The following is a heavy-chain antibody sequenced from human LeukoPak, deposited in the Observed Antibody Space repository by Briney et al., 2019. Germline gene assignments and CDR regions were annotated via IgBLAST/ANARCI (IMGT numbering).Heavy chain of an antibody. CDR1: GGSISSSNW. Sequence: SETLSLTCAVSGGSISSSNWWSWVRQPPGKGLEWIGEIYHSGSTNYNPSLKSRVTISVDKSKNQFSLKLSSVTAADTAVYYCARVVPPFTFGGVIVTYFDYWGQGTLVTVSS. CDR3: ARVVPPFTFGGVIVTYFDY. J-gene: IGHJ4*02. CDR2: IYHSGST. V-gene: IGHV4-4*02. D-gene: IGHD3-16*02.